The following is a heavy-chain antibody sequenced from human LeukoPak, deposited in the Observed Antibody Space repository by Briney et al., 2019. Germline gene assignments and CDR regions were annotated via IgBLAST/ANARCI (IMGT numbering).Heavy chain of an antibody. Sequence: GGSLRLSCAASGFTVSSNYMSWVRQAPGKGLEWVSVIYSGGSTYYADSVKGRFTISRDNSKNTLYLQMNSLRAEDTAVYYCARAVNYYGDYRGDAFDIWGQGTMVTVSS. CDR1: GFTVSSNY. CDR2: IYSGGST. CDR3: ARAVNYYGDYRGDAFDI. V-gene: IGHV3-53*01. J-gene: IGHJ3*02. D-gene: IGHD4-17*01.